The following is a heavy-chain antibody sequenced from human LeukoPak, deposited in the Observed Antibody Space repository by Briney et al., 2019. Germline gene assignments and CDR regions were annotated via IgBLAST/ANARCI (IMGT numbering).Heavy chain of an antibody. CDR2: IKQDGSEK. Sequence: GGSLRLFCAASGFTFSSYWMSWVRQAPGKGLEWVANIKQDGSEKYYVDSVKGRFTISRDNAKNSLYLQMNSLRAEDTAVYYCARGGSWDYYDSSGYSGDYWGQGTLVTVSS. V-gene: IGHV3-7*01. CDR3: ARGGSWDYYDSSGYSGDY. D-gene: IGHD3-22*01. CDR1: GFTFSSYW. J-gene: IGHJ4*02.